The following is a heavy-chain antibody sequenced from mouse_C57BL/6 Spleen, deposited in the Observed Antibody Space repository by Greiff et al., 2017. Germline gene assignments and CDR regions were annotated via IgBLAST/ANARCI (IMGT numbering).Heavy chain of an antibody. CDR3: AGRDGTPLYAMDY. Sequence: QVQLQQSGAELMKPGASVKLSCKASGYTFTGYWIEWVKQRPGHGLEWIGEILPGSGSTNYNEKFKGKATFTADTSSNTAYMQLSSLTTEDSAIDYCAGRDGTPLYAMDYWGQGTSVTVSS. CDR2: ILPGSGST. CDR1: GYTFTGYW. J-gene: IGHJ4*01. D-gene: IGHD2-1*01. V-gene: IGHV1-9*01.